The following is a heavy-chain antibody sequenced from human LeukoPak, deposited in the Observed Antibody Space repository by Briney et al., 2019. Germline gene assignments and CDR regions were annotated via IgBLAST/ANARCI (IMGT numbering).Heavy chain of an antibody. CDR1: GYTFTNYY. D-gene: IGHD1-1*01. CDR2: INPSGGST. J-gene: IGHJ4*02. Sequence: GASVKVSCKASGYTFTNYYMYWVRQAPGQGLEWMGIINPSGGSTSYAQKFQGRVTMTRDTSTSTVYMELSSLRSEDTAVYYCAKLVGTGTTPTDYWGQGTLVTVSS. V-gene: IGHV1-46*01. CDR3: AKLVGTGTTPTDY.